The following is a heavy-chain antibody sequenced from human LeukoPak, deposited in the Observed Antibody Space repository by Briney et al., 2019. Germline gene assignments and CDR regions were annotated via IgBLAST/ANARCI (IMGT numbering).Heavy chain of an antibody. CDR1: GFTFSSYS. V-gene: IGHV3-23*01. CDR2: ISGPGSST. D-gene: IGHD3-22*01. J-gene: IGHJ4*02. Sequence: PGGSLRLSCAASGFTFSSYSMNWVRQAPGKGLEWVSTISGPGSSTYSADSVKGRFTISRDNSKNTLYLQMHSLRAEDTAIYYCAKPSRDFDSSGYSHFDYWGQGTLVTVSS. CDR3: AKPSRDFDSSGYSHFDY.